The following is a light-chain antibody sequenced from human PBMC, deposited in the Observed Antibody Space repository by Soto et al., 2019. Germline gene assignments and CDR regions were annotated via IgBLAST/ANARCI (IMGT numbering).Light chain of an antibody. J-gene: IGLJ2*01. CDR1: TSNVGSNL. V-gene: IGLV1-47*02. Sequence: QSVLTQPPSVSAAPGQKVTISCSGSTSNVGSNLASWYQQLPGSAPKLLIYNDYERPSGVPDRFSGSKSGTSASLGISGLRSEDEADYFCAVWDDSLSGVVFGGGTQLTVL. CDR3: AVWDDSLSGVV. CDR2: NDY.